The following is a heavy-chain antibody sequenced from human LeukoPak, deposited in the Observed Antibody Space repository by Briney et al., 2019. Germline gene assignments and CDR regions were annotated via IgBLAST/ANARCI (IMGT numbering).Heavy chain of an antibody. CDR3: ARRRYSGSSQHFDY. V-gene: IGHV3-23*01. Sequence: PGGSLRLSCAASGFTFSTSVMSWVRQAPGKGLEWVSTIRGSDNTTYYADSVKGRFTISRDNAKNSLYLQMNSLRAEDTAVYYCARRRYSGSSQHFDYWGQGTLVTVSS. J-gene: IGHJ4*02. D-gene: IGHD1-26*01. CDR1: GFTFSTSV. CDR2: IRGSDNTT.